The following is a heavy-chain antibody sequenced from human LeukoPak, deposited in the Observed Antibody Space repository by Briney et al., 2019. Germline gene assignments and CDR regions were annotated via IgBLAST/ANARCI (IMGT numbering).Heavy chain of an antibody. CDR1: GFTFSNNA. D-gene: IGHD6-13*01. V-gene: IGHV3-23*01. CDR2: VSGSGGDT. J-gene: IGHJ4*02. Sequence: GGSLRLSCAASGFTFSNNAMSWVRQAPGKGLEWVSTVSGSGGDTYYADSVKGRFTISRDNSKNTLYLQMNSLRVEDTAVYYCARVAAAGDYYFDYWGQGTLVTVSS. CDR3: ARVAAAGDYYFDY.